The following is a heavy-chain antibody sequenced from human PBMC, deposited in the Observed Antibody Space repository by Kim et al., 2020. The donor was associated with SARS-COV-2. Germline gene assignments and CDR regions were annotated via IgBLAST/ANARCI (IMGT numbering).Heavy chain of an antibody. J-gene: IGHJ3*02. V-gene: IGHV4-4*09. CDR2: T. CDR3: ARYSSGFAFDI. Sequence: TNYNPTLKSRVTISVDTSKNQFSLKLSSVTAADTAVYYCARYSSGFAFDIWGQGTMVTVSS. D-gene: IGHD6-19*01.